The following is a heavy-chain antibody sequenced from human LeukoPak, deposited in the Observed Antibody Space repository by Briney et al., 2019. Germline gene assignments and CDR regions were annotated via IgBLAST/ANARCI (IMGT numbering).Heavy chain of an antibody. CDR3: ARDGEGYDFWSGYYTNYYMDV. Sequence: PSETLSLTCTVSGGSISSGSYYWSWIRQPAGKGLEWIGRIYTSGSTNYNPSLKSRVTISVDTSKNQFSLKLSSVTAADTAVYYCARDGEGYDFWSGYYTNYYMDVWGKGTTVTVSS. CDR2: IYTSGST. CDR1: GGSISSGSYY. V-gene: IGHV4-61*02. J-gene: IGHJ6*03. D-gene: IGHD3-3*01.